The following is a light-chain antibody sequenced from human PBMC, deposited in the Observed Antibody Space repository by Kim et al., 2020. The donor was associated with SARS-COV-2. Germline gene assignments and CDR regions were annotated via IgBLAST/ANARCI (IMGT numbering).Light chain of an antibody. CDR3: QAWDSSTVV. CDR1: KLGDKY. Sequence: SGSPGQSASIPCSGDKLGDKYACWYQQKPGQSPVLVIYQDSKRPSGIPERFSGSNSGNTATLTISGTQAMDEADYYCQAWDSSTVVFGTGTKVTVL. V-gene: IGLV3-1*01. J-gene: IGLJ1*01. CDR2: QDS.